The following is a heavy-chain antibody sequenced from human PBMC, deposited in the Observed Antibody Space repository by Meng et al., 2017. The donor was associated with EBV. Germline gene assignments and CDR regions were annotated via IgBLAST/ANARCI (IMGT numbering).Heavy chain of an antibody. CDR2: LIPMSGAP. Sequence: VQLQQAGAGGKKPGSSVKASGRTSGGTFRSDAVSWVRQAPGQGLEWMGGLIPMSGAPHYAQKFQDRVTIIADESTSTHSMELNNLRFEDTAMYYCASESGRGFTPDYWGQGTLVTVSS. V-gene: IGHV1-69*01. D-gene: IGHD3-10*01. J-gene: IGHJ4*02. CDR3: ASESGRGFTPDY. CDR1: GGTFRSDA.